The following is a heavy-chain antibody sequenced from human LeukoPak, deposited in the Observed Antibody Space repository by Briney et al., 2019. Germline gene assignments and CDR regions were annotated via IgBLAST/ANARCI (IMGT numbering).Heavy chain of an antibody. CDR1: GASITTDY. CDR3: ARDLGHERRGRYFES. D-gene: IGHD1-1*01. J-gene: IGHJ4*02. Sequence: SETLSLTCTVSGASITTDYWNWIRQPAGKGLEFIGRIHAIGTTNYNASLGGRVTMSVDRSKNQFSLRLNSVTAADTAVYYCARDLGHERRGRYFESWGQGSLVTVSS. V-gene: IGHV4-4*07. CDR2: IHAIGTT.